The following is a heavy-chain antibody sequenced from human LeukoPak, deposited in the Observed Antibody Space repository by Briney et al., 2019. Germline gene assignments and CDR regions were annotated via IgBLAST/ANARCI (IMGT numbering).Heavy chain of an antibody. Sequence: PSETLSLTCTVSGGSVSSGSYYWSWIRQPPGKGLEWIGYIYYSGSTNYNPSLKSRVTISVDTSKNQFSLKLSSVTAADTAVYYCARVENDRPNYYFDYWGQGTLVTVSS. CDR3: ARVENDRPNYYFDY. CDR1: GGSVSSGSYY. V-gene: IGHV4-61*01. D-gene: IGHD1-1*01. J-gene: IGHJ4*02. CDR2: IYYSGST.